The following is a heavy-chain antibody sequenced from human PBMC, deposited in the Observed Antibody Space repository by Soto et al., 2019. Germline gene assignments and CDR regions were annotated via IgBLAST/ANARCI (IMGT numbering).Heavy chain of an antibody. Sequence: QVHLVQSGAEVKKPGASVKVSCQGSGYAFTTYGITWVRQAPGQGLEWMGWISAHNGNTNYAQKLQGRVTVTRDTSTSPAYMALRSRRYDDTAVYYCARGRYGDYWGQGALVTVSS. V-gene: IGHV1-18*01. J-gene: IGHJ4*02. CDR3: ARGRYGDY. CDR1: GYAFTTYG. CDR2: ISAHNGNT. D-gene: IGHD1-1*01.